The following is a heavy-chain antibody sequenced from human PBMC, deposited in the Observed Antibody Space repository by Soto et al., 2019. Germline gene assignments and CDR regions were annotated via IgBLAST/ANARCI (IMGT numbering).Heavy chain of an antibody. CDR2: ISHSGNT. Sequence: SQTLSLTCTVSGGSIISGYWSWIRQPPGKGLEWIGYISHSGNTNYNPSVKSRVTLSVDTPKNQFSLRLSSVTTADTAVYYCAGLRGYAGSPIDYWGQGTLVTVSS. CDR1: GGSIISGY. D-gene: IGHD2-15*01. J-gene: IGHJ4*02. V-gene: IGHV4-59*01. CDR3: AGLRGYAGSPIDY.